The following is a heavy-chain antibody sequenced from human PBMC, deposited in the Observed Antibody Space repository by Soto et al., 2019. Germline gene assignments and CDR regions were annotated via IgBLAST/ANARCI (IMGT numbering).Heavy chain of an antibody. CDR2: IYYSGST. D-gene: IGHD2-15*01. V-gene: IGHV4-39*01. Sequence: SETLSLTCPVSGGSISSSSYYWGWIRQPPGKGLEWIGSIYYSGSTYYNPSLKSRVTISVDTSKNQFSLKLSSVTAADTAVYYCARLAFGGRGYYYGMDVWGQGTTVTVSS. J-gene: IGHJ6*02. CDR3: ARLAFGGRGYYYGMDV. CDR1: GGSISSSSYY.